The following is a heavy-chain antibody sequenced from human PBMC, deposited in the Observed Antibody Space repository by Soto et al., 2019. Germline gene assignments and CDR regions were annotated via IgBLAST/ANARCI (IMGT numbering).Heavy chain of an antibody. CDR2: IRSKAHSYAT. CDR1: GFTFSGSA. Sequence: EVQLVESGGGLVQPGGSLTLSCAASGFTFSGSAMHWVRQASGQGLEWVGRIRSKAHSYATSYAASVEGRFTMSRDESKTTTYLPMNSLKTEDTTVSDCTKSGYLAAFDNWGQGTMVTVSS. J-gene: IGHJ3*02. V-gene: IGHV3-73*01. CDR3: TKSGYLAAFDN. D-gene: IGHD3-3*01.